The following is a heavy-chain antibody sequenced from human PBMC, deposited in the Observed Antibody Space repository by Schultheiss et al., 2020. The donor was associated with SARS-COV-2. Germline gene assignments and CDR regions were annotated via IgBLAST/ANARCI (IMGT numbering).Heavy chain of an antibody. V-gene: IGHV3-66*01. J-gene: IGHJ6*03. CDR3: ARDVYYYYMDV. CDR2: IYSGGST. Sequence: GGSLRLSCAASGFTVSSNYMSWVRQAPGKGLEWVSVIYSGGSTYYADSVKGRFTISRDNSKNTLYLQMSSLRAEDTAVYYCARDVYYYYMDVWGKGTTVTVSS. CDR1: GFTVSSNY.